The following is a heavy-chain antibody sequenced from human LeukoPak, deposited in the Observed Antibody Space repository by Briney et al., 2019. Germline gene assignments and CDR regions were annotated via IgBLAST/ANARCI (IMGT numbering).Heavy chain of an antibody. V-gene: IGHV3-30*03. CDR1: GFTFSSYE. J-gene: IGHJ4*02. Sequence: GGSLRLSCAASGFTFSSYEMNWVRQAPGKGLEWVAVISYDGSNKYFADSVKGRFTISRDNSKNTLFLQMISLRADDTAVYYCARGDDTRIDYWGQGTLVTVSS. CDR2: ISYDGSNK. CDR3: ARGDDTRIDY.